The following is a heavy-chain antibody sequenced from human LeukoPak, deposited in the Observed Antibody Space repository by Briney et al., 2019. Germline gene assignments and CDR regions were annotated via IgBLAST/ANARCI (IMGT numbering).Heavy chain of an antibody. CDR3: TRGFYYYYSGVYYGMDV. J-gene: IGHJ6*02. Sequence: PGGSLRLSCAASGFTFSSYDMHWVRQATGKGLEWVSAIGTAGDTYYPDSVKGRFTISRDNAKDSMYLQMNSLRAGDTAVYYCTRGFYYYYSGVYYGMDVWGQGTTVTVSS. CDR1: GFTFSSYD. D-gene: IGHD3-10*01. V-gene: IGHV3-13*04. CDR2: IGTAGDT.